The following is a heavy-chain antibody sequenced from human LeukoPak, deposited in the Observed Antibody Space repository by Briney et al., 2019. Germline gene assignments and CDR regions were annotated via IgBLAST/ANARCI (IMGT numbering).Heavy chain of an antibody. CDR2: INWNSGSI. V-gene: IGHV3-9*01. CDR1: GFSFDDYA. J-gene: IGHJ6*02. CDR3: AKGRVAATGPYYYYGLDV. Sequence: GGSLRLSCAASGFSFDDYAMHWVRQAPGKGLEWVSSINWNSGSIGYADPVKGRFTISRGNAKNSLYLQMDSLRAEDTALYYCAKGRVAATGPYYYYGLDVWGQGTTVTVSS. D-gene: IGHD6-19*01.